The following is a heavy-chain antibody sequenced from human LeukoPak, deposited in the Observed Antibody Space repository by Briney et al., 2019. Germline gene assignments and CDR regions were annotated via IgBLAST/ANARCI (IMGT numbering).Heavy chain of an antibody. J-gene: IGHJ5*02. CDR2: ISGSGGST. Sequence: GGSLRLSCAASGFTFSSYAMSWVRQAPGKGLEWVSAISGSGGSTYYADSAKGRFTISRDNSKNTLYLQMNSLRAEDTAVYYCAKVGGYDNWFDPWGQGTLVTVSS. D-gene: IGHD5-12*01. CDR3: AKVGGYDNWFDP. CDR1: GFTFSSYA. V-gene: IGHV3-23*01.